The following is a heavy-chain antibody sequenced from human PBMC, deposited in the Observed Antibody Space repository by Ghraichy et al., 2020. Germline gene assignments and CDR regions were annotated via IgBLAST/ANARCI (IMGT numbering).Heavy chain of an antibody. CDR2: IYSGGST. V-gene: IGHV3-66*02. Sequence: GGSLRLSCVASGFTVSSNYMSWVRQAPGKGLEWVSVIYSGGSTYYADSVKGRFTISRDNSKNTLYLQMNSLRAEDTAVYYCARDHYSSGWFDYWGQGTLVTVSS. J-gene: IGHJ4*02. CDR1: GFTVSSNY. CDR3: ARDHYSSGWFDY. D-gene: IGHD6-19*01.